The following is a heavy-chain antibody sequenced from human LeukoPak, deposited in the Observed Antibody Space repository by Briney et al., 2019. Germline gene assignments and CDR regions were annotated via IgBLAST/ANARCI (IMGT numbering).Heavy chain of an antibody. D-gene: IGHD3-10*01. Sequence: ASVKVSCKASGYTFTSYGISWVRQAPGQGLEWMGWISAYNGNTNYAQKLQGRVTMTTDTSTSTAYMEVRSLRSDDTAMYYCARDYGSGSHFDYWGQGTLVTVSS. CDR2: ISAYNGNT. CDR3: ARDYGSGSHFDY. CDR1: GYTFTSYG. V-gene: IGHV1-18*01. J-gene: IGHJ4*02.